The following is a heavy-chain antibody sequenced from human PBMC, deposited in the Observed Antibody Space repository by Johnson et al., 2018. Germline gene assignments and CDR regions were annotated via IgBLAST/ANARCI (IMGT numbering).Heavy chain of an antibody. D-gene: IGHD6-19*01. V-gene: IGHV3-30*18. CDR1: GFTFSSYG. CDR2: ISYDGSNK. CDR3: AKDRSYAAVAAGYMDV. Sequence: QVQLVESGGGVVQPGRSLRLSCAASGFTFSSYGMHWVRQAPGKGLEWVAVISYDGSNKYYADSVKGRFTFSRHNSKTTLYLQMNSLRPEDTAVYYSAKDRSYAAVAAGYMDVWGKGTTVTVSS. J-gene: IGHJ6*03.